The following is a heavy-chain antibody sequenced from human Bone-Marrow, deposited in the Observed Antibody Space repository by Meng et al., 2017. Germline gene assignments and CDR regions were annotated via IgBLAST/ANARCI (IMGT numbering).Heavy chain of an antibody. V-gene: IGHV3-30*01. CDR3: ARVHFDY. CDR2: ISYDGSNK. CDR1: GFTFSSYA. J-gene: IGHJ4*02. Sequence: VQLVDAGGVLDRPGRPLRLPCEASGFTFSSYAMHCVRQAQGKGREWVAVISYDGSNKYYADSVKGRFTISRDNSKNTLYLQMNSLRAEDTAVYYCARVHFDYWGQGTLVTVSS.